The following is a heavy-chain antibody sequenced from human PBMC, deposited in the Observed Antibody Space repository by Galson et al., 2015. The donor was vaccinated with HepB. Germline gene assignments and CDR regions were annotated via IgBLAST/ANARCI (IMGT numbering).Heavy chain of an antibody. J-gene: IGHJ6*02. CDR1: GFTFSDYY. CDR2: IGTNSSYT. D-gene: IGHD4-17*01. Sequence: SLRLSCAASGFTFSDYYMSWIRQAPGKGLEWVSYISYIGTNSSYTNYAASVKGRFTISRDNAKNSLYLQMNSLRAEDTAVYYCARVPNDYGDYGGYYYGLDVWGQGTTVTVSS. V-gene: IGHV3-11*06. CDR3: ARVPNDYGDYGGYYYGLDV.